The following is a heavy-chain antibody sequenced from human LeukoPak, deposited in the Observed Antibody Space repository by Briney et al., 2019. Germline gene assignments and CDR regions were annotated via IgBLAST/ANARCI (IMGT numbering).Heavy chain of an antibody. Sequence: SETLSLTCAVSGGSINSGGYSWSWIRQPPGKGLEWIGYISSTGSTYYNLSLKSRLSISSDTSKNQFSLNLSSVTAADTAVFYCARLGLTQDAFDIWGQGTVVTVSS. D-gene: IGHD1-26*01. J-gene: IGHJ3*02. V-gene: IGHV4-30-4*07. CDR2: ISSTGST. CDR3: ARLGLTQDAFDI. CDR1: GGSINSGGYS.